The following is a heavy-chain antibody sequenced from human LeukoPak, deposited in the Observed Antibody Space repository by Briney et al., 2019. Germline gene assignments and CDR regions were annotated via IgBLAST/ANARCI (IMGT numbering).Heavy chain of an antibody. CDR1: GGSFSGYD. CDR3: AREGVEWCSGGSCYVAFDY. Sequence: SETLPLTCAIYGGSFSGYDWNWIRQPPGKGLEWIGEINHSGSTNYNPSLKSRVTISVDTSKNQFSLKLGSVTAADTAVYYCAREGVEWCSGGSCYVAFDYRGQGTLVTVSS. CDR2: INHSGST. J-gene: IGHJ4*02. V-gene: IGHV4-34*01. D-gene: IGHD2-15*01.